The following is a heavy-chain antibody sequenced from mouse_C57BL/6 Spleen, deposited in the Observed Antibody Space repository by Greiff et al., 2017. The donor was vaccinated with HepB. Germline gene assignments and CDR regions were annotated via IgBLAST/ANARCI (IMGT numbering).Heavy chain of an antibody. V-gene: IGHV5-9*01. CDR3: ARHWGYYGSSLYFDY. Sequence: EVKLVESGGGLVKPGGSLKLSCAASGFTFSSYTMSWVRQTPEKRLEWVATISGGGGNTYYPDSVKGRFTISRDNAKNTLYLQMSSLRSEDTALYYCARHWGYYGSSLYFDYWGQGTTLTVSS. CDR2: ISGGGGNT. J-gene: IGHJ2*01. CDR1: GFTFSSYT. D-gene: IGHD1-1*01.